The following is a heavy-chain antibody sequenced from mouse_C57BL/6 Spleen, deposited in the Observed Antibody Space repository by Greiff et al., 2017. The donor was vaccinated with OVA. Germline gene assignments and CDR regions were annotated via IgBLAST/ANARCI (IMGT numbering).Heavy chain of an antibody. CDR3: TSTNYYGSSYYFDY. D-gene: IGHD1-1*01. CDR1: GYTFTDYE. Sequence: QVQLQQSGAELVRPGASVTLSCKASGYTFTDYEMHWVKQTPVHGLEWIGAIDPEPGGTAYNQKFKGKAILTADKSSSTASMELRSLTADDSAVYYCTSTNYYGSSYYFDYWGQGTSLTVSS. CDR2: IDPEPGGT. J-gene: IGHJ2*02. V-gene: IGHV1-15*01.